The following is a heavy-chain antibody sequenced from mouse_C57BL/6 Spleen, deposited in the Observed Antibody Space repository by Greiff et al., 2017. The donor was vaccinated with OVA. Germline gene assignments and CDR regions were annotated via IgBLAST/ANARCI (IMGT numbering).Heavy chain of an antibody. V-gene: IGHV1-61*01. J-gene: IGHJ1*03. CDR3: ARGWEGYFDV. D-gene: IGHD1-1*02. Sequence: QVQLQQPGAELVRPGSSVTLSCKASGYTFTSYWMEWVKQRPGQGLEWIGNIYPSDSETHYNQKFKDKATLTVDKSSSTAYMQLSSLTSEDSAVYYCARGWEGYFDVWGTGTTVTVSS. CDR2: IYPSDSET. CDR1: GYTFTSYW.